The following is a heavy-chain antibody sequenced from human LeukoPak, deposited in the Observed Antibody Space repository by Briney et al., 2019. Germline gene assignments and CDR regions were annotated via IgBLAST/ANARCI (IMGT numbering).Heavy chain of an antibody. CDR3: AKNWNYVNDAFDI. CDR1: GFTFSSYS. CDR2: ISGSGGST. J-gene: IGHJ3*02. Sequence: GGSLRLSCAASGFTFSSYSMNWVRQAPGKGLEWVSAISGSGGSTYYADSVKGRFTISRDNSKNTLSLQMNSLRAEDTAVYYCAKNWNYVNDAFDIWGQGTMVTVSS. D-gene: IGHD1-7*01. V-gene: IGHV3-23*01.